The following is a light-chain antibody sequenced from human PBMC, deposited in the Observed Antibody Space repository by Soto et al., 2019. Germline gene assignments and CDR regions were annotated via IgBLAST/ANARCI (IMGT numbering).Light chain of an antibody. Sequence: DIQMTHSPSTLSASIGDTFTIPCRASPNIGSFLNWYQQKPGKAPDLLIYAASTLHSGVPSRFSGDGYGKNFTLTINSLQTEDGRASCRERASLAPWPFGGGTKVDIK. CDR2: AAS. V-gene: IGKV1-39*01. J-gene: IGKJ4*02. CDR3: ERASLAPWP. CDR1: PNIGSF.